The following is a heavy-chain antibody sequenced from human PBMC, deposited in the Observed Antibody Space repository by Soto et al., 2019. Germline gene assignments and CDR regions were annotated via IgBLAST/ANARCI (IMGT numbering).Heavy chain of an antibody. D-gene: IGHD6-6*01. CDR1: GFTFSSYS. CDR3: ARDPTRIAARLDGLGWFDP. V-gene: IGHV3-21*01. J-gene: IGHJ5*02. Sequence: PGGSLRLSCAASGFTFSSYSMNWVRQAPGKWLEWVSSISSSSSYIYYADSVKGRFTISRDNAKNSLYLQMNSLRAEDTAVYYCARDPTRIAARLDGLGWFDPWGQGTLVTVSS. CDR2: ISSSSSYI.